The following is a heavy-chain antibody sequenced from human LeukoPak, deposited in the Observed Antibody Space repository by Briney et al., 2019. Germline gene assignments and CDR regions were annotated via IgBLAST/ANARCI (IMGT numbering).Heavy chain of an antibody. CDR2: VYYSGST. Sequence: SETLSLTRTVSGGSISTYYWSWIRQPPGKGLEWIGYVYYSGSTNYSPSLKSRVTISVDTSKNQFSLKVRSVTAADTAVYYCARDLVTGGNSLGNFQNWGQGTLVTVSS. CDR3: ARDLVTGGNSLGNFQN. V-gene: IGHV4-59*01. J-gene: IGHJ1*01. CDR1: GGSISTYY. D-gene: IGHD4-23*01.